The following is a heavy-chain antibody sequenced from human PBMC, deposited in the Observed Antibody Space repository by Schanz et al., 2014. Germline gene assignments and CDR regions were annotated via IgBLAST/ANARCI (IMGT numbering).Heavy chain of an antibody. CDR1: GYTFSDYG. J-gene: IGHJ4*02. Sequence: QVQLVQSGAEVKKPGASVKVSCKTSGYTFSDYGITWVRQAPGQGLEWVGWISPYTGNTHYFDKMESRVTMTADTSTSTAYMELRSLRSDDTAVYYCARDQSPYTNSADVRYFDYWGQGSLVTVSS. CDR2: ISPYTGNT. D-gene: IGHD6-6*01. V-gene: IGHV1-18*01. CDR3: ARDQSPYTNSADVRYFDY.